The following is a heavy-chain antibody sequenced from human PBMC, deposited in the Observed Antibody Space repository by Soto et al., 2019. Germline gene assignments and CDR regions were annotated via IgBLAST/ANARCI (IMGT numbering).Heavy chain of an antibody. CDR2: IKQDGSDK. Sequence: GRSLRLSCAASGISFSSYWMSWVRQVPGKGLEWVANIKQDGSDKYYMDSVKGRFTISRDKAKNSIYLQMNSLRVEDTAVYYCATIAGQPTFDYWGQGTLVTVPS. CDR1: GISFSSYW. D-gene: IGHD6-13*01. CDR3: ATIAGQPTFDY. J-gene: IGHJ4*02. V-gene: IGHV3-7*03.